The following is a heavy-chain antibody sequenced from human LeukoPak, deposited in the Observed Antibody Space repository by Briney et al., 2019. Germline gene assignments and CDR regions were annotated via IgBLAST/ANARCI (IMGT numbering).Heavy chain of an antibody. CDR2: ISGYNDNI. D-gene: IGHD4-17*01. J-gene: IGHJ2*01. CDR1: GYTFTSYG. Sequence: ASVKVSCKASGYTFTSYGISWVRQAPGQGLEWMGWISGYNDNINYAQKFQGRVTMTTDTSTSTAYMEVRSLRSDDTAVYYCARDPGTLRFWYFDLWGRGTLVTVSS. CDR3: ARDPGTLRFWYFDL. V-gene: IGHV1-18*01.